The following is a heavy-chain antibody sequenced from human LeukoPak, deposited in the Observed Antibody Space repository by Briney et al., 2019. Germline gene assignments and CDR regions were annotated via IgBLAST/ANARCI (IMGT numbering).Heavy chain of an antibody. CDR2: IYYSGST. D-gene: IGHD3-10*01. CDR3: ARDIMVRGVIGFDP. V-gene: IGHV4-59*12. CDR1: NGSISDDY. J-gene: IGHJ5*02. Sequence: SETLSLTCIISNGSISDDYWSWVRQPPGEGLEWIGYIYYSGSTYYNPSLKSRVTISVDTSKNQFSLKLSSVTAADTAVYYCARDIMVRGVIGFDPWGQGTLVTVSS.